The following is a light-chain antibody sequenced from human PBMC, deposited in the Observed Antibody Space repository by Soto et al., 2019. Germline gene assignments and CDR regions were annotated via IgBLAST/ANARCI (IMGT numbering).Light chain of an antibody. CDR1: QSISSY. J-gene: IGKJ5*01. CDR3: QHSYSMPIA. CDR2: AAS. V-gene: IGKV1-39*01. Sequence: IQMTQSTSSLSASVGDRVSITCRASQSISSYLNWYQQNPGKAPKLLIYAASSLQSGVPSRFSGSGSGTDFTLTISSLQPEDFATYYCQHSYSMPIAFGEGTRLEIK.